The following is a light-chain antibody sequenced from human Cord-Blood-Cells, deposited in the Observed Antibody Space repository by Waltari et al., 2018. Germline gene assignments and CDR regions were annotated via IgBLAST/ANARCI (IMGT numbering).Light chain of an antibody. CDR3: QQYDNLPLT. Sequence: IQLTQSPSSLSASVGVRVTTTYQASQDISNYLNWYQQKPGNAPKPLIYDASNLETGVPSRFSGSGSGTDFTFSSSSLQPEDIATYDCQQYDNLPLTFGGGTKVEIK. CDR2: DAS. V-gene: IGKV1-33*01. J-gene: IGKJ4*01. CDR1: QDISNY.